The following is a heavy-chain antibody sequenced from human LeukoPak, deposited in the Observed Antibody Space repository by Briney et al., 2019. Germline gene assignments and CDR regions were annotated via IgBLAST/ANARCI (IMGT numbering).Heavy chain of an antibody. D-gene: IGHD2-2*01. Sequence: SETLSLTCTVSGGSISSSSYYWGWIRQPPGKGLEWIGSIYYSGTTYYNPSLKSRVTISVDTSKNQFSLKLSSVTAADTAVYYSASVCSSTSCYRVDYWGQGTLVTVSS. CDR1: GGSISSSSYY. J-gene: IGHJ4*02. CDR2: IYYSGTT. CDR3: ASVCSSTSCYRVDY. V-gene: IGHV4-39*07.